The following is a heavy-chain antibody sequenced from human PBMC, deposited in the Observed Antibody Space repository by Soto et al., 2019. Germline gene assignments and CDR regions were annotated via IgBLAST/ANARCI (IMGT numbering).Heavy chain of an antibody. J-gene: IGHJ5*02. V-gene: IGHV3-23*01. CDR3: AREGSSGWYGNWFDP. Sequence: GGSLRLSCAASGFTFSSYAMSWVRQAPGKGLEWVSAISGSGGSTYYADSVKGRFTISRDNSKNTLYLQMNSLRAEDTAVYYCAREGSSGWYGNWFDPWGQGTLVTVSS. CDR1: GFTFSSYA. CDR2: ISGSGGST. D-gene: IGHD6-19*01.